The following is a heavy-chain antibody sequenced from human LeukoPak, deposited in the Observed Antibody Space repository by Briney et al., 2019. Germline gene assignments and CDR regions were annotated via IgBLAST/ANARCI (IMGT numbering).Heavy chain of an antibody. CDR2: ISTSTTHT. V-gene: IGHV3-11*05. CDR3: ARVGVYGGIRGAFDV. Sequence: PGGSLRLSCAASGFSFSDYYMSWIRHAPGKGLEWVSYISTSTTHTNYADSVKGRFTMSRDKAQNSLYLQLNSLRAEDTAVYYCARVGVYGGIRGAFDVWGQGTMVTVSS. CDR1: GFSFSDYY. J-gene: IGHJ3*01. D-gene: IGHD4-23*01.